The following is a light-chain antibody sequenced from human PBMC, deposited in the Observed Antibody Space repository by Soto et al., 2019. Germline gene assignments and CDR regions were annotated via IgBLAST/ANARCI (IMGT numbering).Light chain of an antibody. Sequence: DIQMTQSPSTLSASVGDRVTFTCRASESISDWLVWYHQKPGKAPRLLIYKASRLESGVPSRFSGSASGTEFTLTSTSLQPDDFGTYYCQQYSTSSISFGPGTRLEIK. CDR3: QQYSTSSIS. V-gene: IGKV1-5*03. J-gene: IGKJ5*01. CDR2: KAS. CDR1: ESISDW.